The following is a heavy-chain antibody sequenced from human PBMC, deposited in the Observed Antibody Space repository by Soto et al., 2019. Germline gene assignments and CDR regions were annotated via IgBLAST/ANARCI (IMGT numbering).Heavy chain of an antibody. D-gene: IGHD6-13*01. Sequence: PSETLSLTCTVSGGSISSGGYYWSWIRQHPGKGLEWIGYIYYSGSTYYNPSLKSRVTISVDTSKNQFSLKLSSVTAADTAVYYCARETLYSSSWYAWFDPWGQGTLVTVSS. CDR1: GGSISSGGYY. CDR3: ARETLYSSSWYAWFDP. J-gene: IGHJ5*02. CDR2: IYYSGST. V-gene: IGHV4-31*03.